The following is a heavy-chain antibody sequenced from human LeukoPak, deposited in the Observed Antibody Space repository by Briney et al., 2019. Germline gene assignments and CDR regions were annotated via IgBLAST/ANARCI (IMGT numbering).Heavy chain of an antibody. J-gene: IGHJ3*02. Sequence: GGSLRLSCAASGFSFSSSTMNWVRQAPGRGLEWVSSISSSGSSIYYADSVKGRFTIPRDNAKNSLYLQINSLRAEDTAVYYCARDSYWLGGTIGAFDIWGQGTMVTVSS. CDR2: ISSSGSSI. V-gene: IGHV3-21*01. CDR3: ARDSYWLGGTIGAFDI. D-gene: IGHD3-10*01. CDR1: GFSFSSST.